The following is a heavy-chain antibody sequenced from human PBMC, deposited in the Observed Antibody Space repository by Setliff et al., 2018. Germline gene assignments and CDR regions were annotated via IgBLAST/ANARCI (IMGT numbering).Heavy chain of an antibody. CDR1: GGSISSGGYY. CDR2: IYYRGST. V-gene: IGHV4-39*01. CDR3: ARRTEYYNFWSGYYDY. Sequence: ETLSLTCTVSGGSISSGGYYWSWIRQPPGKGLEWIASIYYRGSTSYNSSLKSRVSISVDTSKNQFSLNLNSVTAADTAVYYCARRTEYYNFWSGYYDYWGQGTLVTVSS. D-gene: IGHD3-3*01. J-gene: IGHJ4*02.